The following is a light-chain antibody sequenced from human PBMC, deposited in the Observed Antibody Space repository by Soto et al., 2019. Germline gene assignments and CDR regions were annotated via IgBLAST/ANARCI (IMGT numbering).Light chain of an antibody. Sequence: DIQMTQSPSSLSASVGDRVTMTCQAIQDISDHLNWYQYKEGEAPQLLIYDASTRATGIPARFSGSGSGTEFTLTISSLQSEDFAVYYCQQYNNWPPALTFGGGTKVDNK. CDR3: QQYNNWPPALT. V-gene: IGKV1-33*01. CDR1: QDISDH. CDR2: DAS. J-gene: IGKJ4*01.